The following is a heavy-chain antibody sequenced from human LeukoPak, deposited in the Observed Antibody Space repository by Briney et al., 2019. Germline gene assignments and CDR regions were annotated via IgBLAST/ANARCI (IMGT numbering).Heavy chain of an antibody. V-gene: IGHV3-48*01. CDR1: GFTFSIYS. D-gene: IGHD4-17*01. CDR3: ARGGYGDYHFDS. Sequence: GGSLRLSCAASGFTFSIYSMNWVRQAPGKGPEWVSYISTTSGTTYYADSVKGRFTISRDNAKNSLSLQMNSLRAADTAVYYCARGGYGDYHFDSWGQGTQVTVSS. CDR2: ISTTSGTT. J-gene: IGHJ4*02.